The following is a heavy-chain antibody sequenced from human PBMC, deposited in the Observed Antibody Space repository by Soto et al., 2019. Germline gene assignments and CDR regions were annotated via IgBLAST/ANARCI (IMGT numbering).Heavy chain of an antibody. Sequence: ASVKVSCKASGGTFSSYTISWVRQAPGQGLEWMGRIIPILGIANYAQKFQGRVTITADKSTSTAYMELSSLRSEDTAVYYCARYLAVAGTGEVDYWGQGTLVTVSS. J-gene: IGHJ4*02. D-gene: IGHD6-19*01. V-gene: IGHV1-69*02. CDR1: GGTFSSYT. CDR3: ARYLAVAGTGEVDY. CDR2: IIPILGIA.